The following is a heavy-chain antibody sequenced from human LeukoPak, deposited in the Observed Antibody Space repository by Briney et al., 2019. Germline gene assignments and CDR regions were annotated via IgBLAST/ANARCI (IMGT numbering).Heavy chain of an antibody. CDR2: TFYRSKWYN. J-gene: IGHJ4*02. CDR3: ARGAPYHLDY. CDR1: GDSVYSSSAT. V-gene: IGHV6-1*01. D-gene: IGHD1-14*01. Sequence: SQTLSLTCAISGDSVYSSSATWNWIRQSPSRGLEWLGRTFYRSKWYNDYAVSVESRISINPDTSKNQFSLQLNSVTPEDTAIYYCARGAPYHLDYWGQGTLVTVSS.